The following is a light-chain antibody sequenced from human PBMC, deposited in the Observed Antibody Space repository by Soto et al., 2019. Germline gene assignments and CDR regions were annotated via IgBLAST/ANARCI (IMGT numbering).Light chain of an antibody. J-gene: IGKJ4*01. CDR2: GAS. Sequence: EIVLTQSPGALSLSPGERATLSCRASQTVSDNYLAWYQQKPGQAPRLLIYGASTRATGIPDRFSGSGSGTDFTLTISRLEPEDCAVNYCQQYGGSPRVSFGGGTKVEIK. V-gene: IGKV3-20*01. CDR1: QTVSDNY. CDR3: QQYGGSPRVS.